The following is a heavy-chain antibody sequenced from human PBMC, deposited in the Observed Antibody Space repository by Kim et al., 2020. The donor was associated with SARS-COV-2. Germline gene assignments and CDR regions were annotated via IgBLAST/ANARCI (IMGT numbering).Heavy chain of an antibody. D-gene: IGHD3-10*01. V-gene: IGHV3-23*01. Sequence: GGSLRFSCAASGFTFSSYAMSWVRQAPGKGLEWVSAISGSGGSTYYADSVKGRFTISRDNSKNTLYLQMNSLRAEDTAVYYCAKDLSWFGELLHLTYFDYWGQGTLVTVSS. CDR1: GFTFSSYA. J-gene: IGHJ4*02. CDR3: AKDLSWFGELLHLTYFDY. CDR2: ISGSGGST.